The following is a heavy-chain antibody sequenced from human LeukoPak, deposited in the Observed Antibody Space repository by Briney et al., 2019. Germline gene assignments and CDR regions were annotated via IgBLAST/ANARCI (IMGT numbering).Heavy chain of an antibody. CDR1: GYTFTSYD. CDR3: ARDNSVGDNAWWFDP. J-gene: IGHJ5*02. D-gene: IGHD1-26*01. CDR2: IIPIFGTA. Sequence: SVKVSCKASGYTFTSYDINWARQAPGQGLEWMGGIIPIFGTANYAQKFQGRVTMTRDMSTSTDYMELSSLRSEDTAIYYCARDNSVGDNAWWFDPWGQGTLVTVSS. V-gene: IGHV1-69*05.